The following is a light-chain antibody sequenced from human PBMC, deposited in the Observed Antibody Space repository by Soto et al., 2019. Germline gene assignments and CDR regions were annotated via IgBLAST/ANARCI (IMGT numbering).Light chain of an antibody. J-gene: IGKJ5*01. CDR2: DAS. CDR3: EQYYHPPA. V-gene: IGKV1-33*01. Sequence: DLQMTQSPSSLSASVGDRVTITCQASQDINNHLNWYQQKPGKAPKLLIYDASNLETGGQSRFSASGSWTDFTFTINSLQPADSATYYCEQYYHPPAFGQGTRLEIK. CDR1: QDINNH.